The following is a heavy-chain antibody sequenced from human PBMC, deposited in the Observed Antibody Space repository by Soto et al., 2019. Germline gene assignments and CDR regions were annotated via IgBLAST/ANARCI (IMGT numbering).Heavy chain of an antibody. CDR2: INPNSGGT. J-gene: IGHJ5*02. Sequence: ASVKGSCKASGYTFTGYYMHWVRQAPGQGLEWMGWINPNSGGTNYAQKFQGWVTMTRDTSISTAYMELSRLRSDDTAVYYCARDYNWFDPWGQGTLVTVSS. CDR1: GYTFTGYY. CDR3: ARDYNWFDP. V-gene: IGHV1-2*04.